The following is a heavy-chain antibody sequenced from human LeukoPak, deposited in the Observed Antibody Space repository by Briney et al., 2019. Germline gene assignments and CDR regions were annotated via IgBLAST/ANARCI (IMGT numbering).Heavy chain of an antibody. CDR3: ARLASGSYGPLTPFDY. D-gene: IGHD1-26*01. Sequence: SETLSLTCTVSGGSISSYYWSWIRQPPGKGLEWIGDIYYSESTNYNPSLKSRVTISVDTSKNQFSLRLSSVTAADTAVYYSARLASGSYGPLTPFDYWGQGPMDTVSS. CDR1: GGSISSYY. CDR2: IYYSEST. V-gene: IGHV4-59*08. J-gene: IGHJ4*02.